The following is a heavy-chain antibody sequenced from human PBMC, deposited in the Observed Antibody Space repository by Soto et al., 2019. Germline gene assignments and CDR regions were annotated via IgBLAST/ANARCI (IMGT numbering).Heavy chain of an antibody. J-gene: IGHJ4*02. CDR1: GGSISSYY. CDR2: IYYSGST. V-gene: IGHV4-59*01. Sequence: SETLSLTCTVSGGSISSYYWSWIRQPPGKGLEWIGYIYYSGSTNYNPSLKSRVTISVDTSKNQFSLKLSSVTAADTAVYYCARVLITSDYYGSGSYSFDYWGQGTLVTVSS. CDR3: ARVLITSDYYGSGSYSFDY. D-gene: IGHD3-10*01.